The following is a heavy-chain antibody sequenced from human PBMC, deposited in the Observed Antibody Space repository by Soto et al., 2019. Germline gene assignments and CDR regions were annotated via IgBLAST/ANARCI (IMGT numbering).Heavy chain of an antibody. J-gene: IGHJ6*02. CDR1: GFTFADYA. Sequence: PGGSLRLSCTASGFTFADYAMNWFRQAPGKGLEWVGFIRSKAYGGTTEYAASVKGRFTISRDDSKSIAYLQMNSLKTEDTAVYYCTRDPYYDFWSGYGGGYYGMDVWGQGTTVTVSS. CDR3: TRDPYYDFWSGYGGGYYGMDV. V-gene: IGHV3-49*03. CDR2: IRSKAYGGTT. D-gene: IGHD3-3*01.